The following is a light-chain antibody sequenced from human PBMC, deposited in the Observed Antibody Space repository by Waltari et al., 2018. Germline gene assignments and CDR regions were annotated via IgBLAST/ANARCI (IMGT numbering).Light chain of an antibody. Sequence: EIVLTQSPAILSLYPGERATHSCRVSQTVNNYLAWYQQKPGQAPRLLIYTASNRSAGIPARFSGSGSGTDFTLTISSLEPEYCAVYYCQQRSNSITCGPGTKVEIK. V-gene: IGKV3-11*01. CDR2: TAS. J-gene: IGKJ3*01. CDR3: QQRSNSIT. CDR1: QTVNNY.